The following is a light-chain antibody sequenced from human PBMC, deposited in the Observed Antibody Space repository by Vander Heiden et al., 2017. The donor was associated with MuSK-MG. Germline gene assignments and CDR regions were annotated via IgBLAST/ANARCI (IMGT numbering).Light chain of an antibody. V-gene: IGLV3-19*01. J-gene: IGLJ2*01. CDR2: ANN. CDR3: NSRDRSGNHPVL. Sequence: SSALTQDPAVSVALGQTVRLTCQGDSLRGSYTTWYQQKPGQAPLIVMYANNKRPAGIPGRFSGSTSGNTASLTITAAQAEDEADYYCNSRDRSGNHPVLFGGGTKLTVL. CDR1: SLRGSY.